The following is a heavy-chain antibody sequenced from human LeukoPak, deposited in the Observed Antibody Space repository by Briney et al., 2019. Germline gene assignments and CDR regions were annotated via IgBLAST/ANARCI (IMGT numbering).Heavy chain of an antibody. CDR3: ARAPQESPQWLVPFYYYYGMDV. J-gene: IGHJ6*02. V-gene: IGHV1-18*01. D-gene: IGHD6-19*01. CDR2: ISAYNGNT. Sequence: GASVKVSCKASGGTFSSYGISWVRQAPGQGLEWMGWISAYNGNTNYAQKLQGRVTMTTDTSTSTAYMELRSLKSDDTAVYYCARAPQESPQWLVPFYYYYGMDVWGQGTTVTVSS. CDR1: GGTFSSYG.